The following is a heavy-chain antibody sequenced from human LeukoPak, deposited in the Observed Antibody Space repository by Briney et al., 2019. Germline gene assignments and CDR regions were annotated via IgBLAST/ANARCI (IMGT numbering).Heavy chain of an antibody. V-gene: IGHV1-2*02. CDR3: ARLVVTSNSDYFDY. CDR1: GYTFTDYY. CDR2: TNPNSGGT. J-gene: IGHJ4*02. D-gene: IGHD2-21*02. Sequence: ASVKVSCKASGYTFTDYYMHWVRQAPGQGLEWMGWTNPNSGGTGYAQKFQGRVTMTRDTSITTAYMELSRLRSDDTAVYYCARLVVTSNSDYFDYWGQGTLVTVSS.